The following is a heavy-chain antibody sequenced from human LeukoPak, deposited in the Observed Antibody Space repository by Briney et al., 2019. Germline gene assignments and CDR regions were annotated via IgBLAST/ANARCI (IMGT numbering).Heavy chain of an antibody. CDR2: ILASGGAT. CDR3: KRVTSPPLRFLDWLTGYFDP. J-gene: IGHJ5*02. Sequence: GASLRLSCAPSGFTFSSYAMSWVRQATGKGLGYVCAILASGGATYYADSVKGRFTISRDNSKNRVYLQMISLRADDTAVYCGKRVTSPPLRFLDWLTGYFDPWGQGTLVTVSS. CDR1: GFTFSSYA. V-gene: IGHV3-23*01. D-gene: IGHD3-3*01.